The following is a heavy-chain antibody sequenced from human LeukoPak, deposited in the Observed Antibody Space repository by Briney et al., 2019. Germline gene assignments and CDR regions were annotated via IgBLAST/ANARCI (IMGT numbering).Heavy chain of an antibody. Sequence: GGSLRLSCAASGFTFSGYYMRWIRQAPGKGLEWVSGISWNSGSIGYADSVKGRFTISRDNAKNSLYLQMNSLRAEDTALYYCAKETQSDFWSGYYTNYYGMDVWGQGTTVTVSS. CDR3: AKETQSDFWSGYYTNYYGMDV. CDR2: ISWNSGSI. D-gene: IGHD3-3*01. J-gene: IGHJ6*02. V-gene: IGHV3-9*01. CDR1: GFTFSGYY.